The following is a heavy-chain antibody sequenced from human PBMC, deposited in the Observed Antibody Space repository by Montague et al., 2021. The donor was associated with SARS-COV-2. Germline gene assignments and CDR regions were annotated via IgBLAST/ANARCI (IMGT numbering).Heavy chain of an antibody. D-gene: IGHD3-10*01. V-gene: IGHV4-39*07. J-gene: IGHJ3*02. CDR1: GGSISSSSYY. Sequence: SETLSLTCTVSGGSISSSSYYWGWTRQPPGKGLEWIGSIYYSGSTYYNPSLKSRVTISVDTSKNQFSLKLSSVTAADTAVYYCAGKSITMVQGVNMGAFDIWGQGTMVTVSS. CDR2: IYYSGST. CDR3: AGKSITMVQGVNMGAFDI.